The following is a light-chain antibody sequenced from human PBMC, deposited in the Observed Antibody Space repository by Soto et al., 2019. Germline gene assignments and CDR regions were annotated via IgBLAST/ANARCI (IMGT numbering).Light chain of an antibody. CDR2: DAS. Sequence: DIVLTQAAATLSLSPGERATLSCRASQSVSSYLAWYQQKPGQAPRLLIYDASNRATGIPARFSGSGSGTDFTLTISSLEPEDFAVYYCQQRSNWPGTFGQGTKV. CDR3: QQRSNWPGT. V-gene: IGKV3-11*01. CDR1: QSVSSY. J-gene: IGKJ1*01.